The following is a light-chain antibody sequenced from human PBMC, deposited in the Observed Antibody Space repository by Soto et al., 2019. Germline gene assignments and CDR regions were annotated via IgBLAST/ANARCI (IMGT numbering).Light chain of an antibody. CDR3: QQYDSSYT. CDR2: GAS. CDR1: QSISSSY. V-gene: IGKV3-20*01. J-gene: IGKJ2*01. Sequence: EIVLTQSPGTLPLSPGEGATLSCRASQSISSSYLAWYQQKPGQAPRLLIYGASSRATGIPDRFSGSGSGTDFTLTISRLEPEDFAVYYCQQYDSSYTFGQGTKLEIK.